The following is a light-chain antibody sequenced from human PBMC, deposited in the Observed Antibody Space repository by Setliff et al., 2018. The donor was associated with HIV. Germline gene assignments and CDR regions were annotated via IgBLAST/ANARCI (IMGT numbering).Light chain of an antibody. CDR1: SSDVGGYNY. Sequence: ALTQPASVSGSPGQSITISCTGTSSDVGGYNYVSWYQQHPDKAPKLMIYDVSKRPSGVPDRFSGSKSGNTASLTISGLQAEDEADYYCSSYTGSSTLYVFGTGTKVTVL. J-gene: IGLJ1*01. CDR3: SSYTGSSTLYV. CDR2: DVS. V-gene: IGLV2-14*01.